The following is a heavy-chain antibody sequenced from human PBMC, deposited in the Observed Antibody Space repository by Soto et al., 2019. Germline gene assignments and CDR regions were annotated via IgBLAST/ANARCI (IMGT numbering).Heavy chain of an antibody. CDR2: ISYSGNS. CDR3: ARRSAIAGWFDP. D-gene: IGHD3-22*01. CDR1: GGSISSSSFH. J-gene: IGHJ5*02. V-gene: IGHV4-39*01. Sequence: NPSETLSLTCTVSGGSISSSSFHWGWIRQPPGKGLEWIGSISYSGNSYYNPSLKSRVTISVDTSENQFSLKVSSVTAADTAAYYCARRSAIAGWFDPWGQGTLVTVSS.